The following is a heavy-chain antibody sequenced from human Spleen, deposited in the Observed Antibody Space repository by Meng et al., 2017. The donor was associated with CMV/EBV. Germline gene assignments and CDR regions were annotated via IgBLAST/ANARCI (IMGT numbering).Heavy chain of an antibody. J-gene: IGHJ3*02. CDR2: ARNKANSYTA. V-gene: IGHV3-72*01. D-gene: IGHD1-1*01. CDR1: GFTFSDHY. Sequence: GESLKISCAASGFTFSDHYMDWVRQAPGKGLEWVGRARNKANSYTAEYAASVKGRFTISRDDSKSSLYLQMNSLKTEDTAVYYCARERAGPGDAFDIWGQGTMVTVSS. CDR3: ARERAGPGDAFDI.